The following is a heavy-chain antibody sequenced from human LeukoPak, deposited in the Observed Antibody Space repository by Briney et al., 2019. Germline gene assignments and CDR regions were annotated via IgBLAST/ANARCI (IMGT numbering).Heavy chain of an antibody. Sequence: ASVKVSCKASGYTFTSYDINWVRQATGQGLEWMGWMNSNSGNTGYAQKFQGRVTMTRNTSISTAYMELSSLRSEDTAVYYCAVMGATTTRIDYWGQGTLVTVSS. CDR3: AVMGATTTRIDY. CDR1: GYTFTSYD. V-gene: IGHV1-8*01. CDR2: MNSNSGNT. J-gene: IGHJ4*02. D-gene: IGHD1-26*01.